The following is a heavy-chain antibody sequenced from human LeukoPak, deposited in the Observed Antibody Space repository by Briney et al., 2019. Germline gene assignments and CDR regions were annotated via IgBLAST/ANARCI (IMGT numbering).Heavy chain of an antibody. CDR1: GFPFSSYW. V-gene: IGHV3-7*03. Sequence: GGSLRLSCVASGFPFSSYWMTWVRQAPGKGLEWVANIKQDGSEKYYVDSVKGRFTISRDNAKNSLYLQMNSLRAEDTAVYYCARDSGPGTTSPHYYGMDVWGQGTTVTVSS. J-gene: IGHJ6*02. CDR3: ARDSGPGTTSPHYYGMDV. D-gene: IGHD1-7*01. CDR2: IKQDGSEK.